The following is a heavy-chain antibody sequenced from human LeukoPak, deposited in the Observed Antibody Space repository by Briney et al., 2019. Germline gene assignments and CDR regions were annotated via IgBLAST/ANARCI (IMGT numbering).Heavy chain of an antibody. J-gene: IGHJ4*02. CDR1: GLTFSSYA. CDR2: ISGSGGST. D-gene: IGHD6-19*01. CDR3: AKDEQWLGYFDY. V-gene: IGHV3-23*01. Sequence: PGGSLRLSCAASGLTFSSYAMSWVRQAPGKGLEWVSAISGSGGSTYYADSVKGRFTISRDNSKNTLYLQMNSLRAEDTAVYYCAKDEQWLGYFDYWGQGTLVTVSS.